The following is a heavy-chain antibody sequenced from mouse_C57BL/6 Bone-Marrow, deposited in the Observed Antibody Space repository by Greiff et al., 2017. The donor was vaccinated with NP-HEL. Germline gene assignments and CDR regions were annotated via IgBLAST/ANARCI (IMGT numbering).Heavy chain of an antibody. CDR1: GYSITSGYY. D-gene: IGHD1-1*01. Sequence: VQLKESGPGLVKPSQSLSLTCSVTGYSITSGYYWNWIRQFPGNKLEWMGYISYDGSNNYNPSLKNRISITRDTSKNQFFLKLNSVTTEDTATYYCARCLRYAMDYWGQGTSVTVSS. V-gene: IGHV3-6*01. CDR2: ISYDGSN. J-gene: IGHJ4*01. CDR3: ARCLRYAMDY.